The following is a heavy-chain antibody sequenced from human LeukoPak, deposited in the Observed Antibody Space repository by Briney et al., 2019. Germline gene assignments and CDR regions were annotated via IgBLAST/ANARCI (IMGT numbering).Heavy chain of an antibody. CDR1: GGSISSSSYY. Sequence: SETLSLTCTVSGGSISSSSYYWSWIRQPRGKGLEWIGYIYYSGSTNYNPSLKSRVTISVDTSKNQFSQKLSSVTAADTAVYYCAREKVYGYSYGSWFDPWGQGTLVTVSS. D-gene: IGHD5-18*01. V-gene: IGHV4-61*01. CDR2: IYYSGST. CDR3: AREKVYGYSYGSWFDP. J-gene: IGHJ5*02.